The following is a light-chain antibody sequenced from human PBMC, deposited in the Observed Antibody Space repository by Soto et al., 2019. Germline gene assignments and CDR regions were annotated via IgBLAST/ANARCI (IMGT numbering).Light chain of an antibody. Sequence: DIQMTQSPSSLSASVGDTVTINCQASQDISHYLNWYQQKPGKAPKLLIYAASTLQSGVPLRFSGSGSGTSFTLTISSLRPEDFATYYCQQLLSYPITFGQGTRREIK. CDR2: AAS. CDR1: QDISHY. V-gene: IGKV1-9*01. CDR3: QQLLSYPIT. J-gene: IGKJ5*01.